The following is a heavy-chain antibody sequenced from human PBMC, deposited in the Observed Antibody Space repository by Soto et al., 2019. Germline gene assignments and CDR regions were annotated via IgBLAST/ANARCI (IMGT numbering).Heavy chain of an antibody. Sequence: PSETLSLTCTVSGGSISSGDYYWSWIRQPPGKGLEWIGYIYYSGSTYYNPSLKSRVTISVDTSKNQFSLKLSSVTAADTDVYYCARSGYSCGWSPNGMDVWGQGTTVTVSS. V-gene: IGHV4-30-4*01. CDR2: IYYSGST. D-gene: IGHD6-19*01. J-gene: IGHJ6*02. CDR3: ARSGYSCGWSPNGMDV. CDR1: GGSISSGDYY.